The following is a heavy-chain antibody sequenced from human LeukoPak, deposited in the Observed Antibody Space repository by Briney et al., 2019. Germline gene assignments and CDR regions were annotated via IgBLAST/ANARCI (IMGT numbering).Heavy chain of an antibody. V-gene: IGHV4-59*08. CDR3: ARLAAISGSDYPDD. J-gene: IGHJ4*02. D-gene: IGHD1-26*01. CDR2: IFYIGST. Sequence: SETLSLTCTVSGVSISSYYWSWIRQPPGKGLEWIGYIFYIGSTIYNHSLNSRVTISVDTSKNHFSLRLRSVTAEDTAVYYCARLAAISGSDYPDDWGAGTLVTVSS. CDR1: GVSISSYY.